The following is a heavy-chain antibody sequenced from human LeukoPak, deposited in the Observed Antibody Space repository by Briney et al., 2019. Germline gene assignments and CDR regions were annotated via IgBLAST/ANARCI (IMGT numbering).Heavy chain of an antibody. CDR2: FDPEDGET. V-gene: IGHV1-24*01. CDR1: GGTFSSYA. D-gene: IGHD3-3*01. Sequence: GASVKVSCKASGGTFSSYAISWVRQAPGKGLEWMGGFDPEDGETIYAQKFQGRVTMTEDTSTDTAYMELSSLRSEDTAVYYCATFKIFGVVITHYFDYWGQGTLVTVSS. J-gene: IGHJ4*02. CDR3: ATFKIFGVVITHYFDY.